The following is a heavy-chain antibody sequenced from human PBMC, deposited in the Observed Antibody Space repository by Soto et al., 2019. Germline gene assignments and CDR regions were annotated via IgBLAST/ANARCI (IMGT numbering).Heavy chain of an antibody. Sequence: GGSLRLSCAASGFTFSTYSMNWVRQAPGKGLGWVSSISSSSSYIYYADSVKGRFTISRDNAENSLFLQMNSLRAEDTAVYYCARALLLGSPHAFDIWGQGTMVTVSS. CDR2: ISSSSSYI. CDR1: GFTFSTYS. V-gene: IGHV3-21*01. J-gene: IGHJ3*02. CDR3: ARALLLGSPHAFDI. D-gene: IGHD3-22*01.